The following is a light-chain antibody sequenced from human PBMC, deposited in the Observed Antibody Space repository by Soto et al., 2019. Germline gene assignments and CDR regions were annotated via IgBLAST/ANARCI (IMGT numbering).Light chain of an antibody. Sequence: EIVLTQSPGTLSLSPGESATLSCRASQSVDSRFLAWYQQKPGQAPRLLMYGASTRATGIPDRFSGSGSGTNFTLSISSLEPECFAVYYCQQYDSSRTFGQGTKVEMK. J-gene: IGKJ1*01. CDR1: QSVDSRF. CDR3: QQYDSSRT. V-gene: IGKV3-20*01. CDR2: GAS.